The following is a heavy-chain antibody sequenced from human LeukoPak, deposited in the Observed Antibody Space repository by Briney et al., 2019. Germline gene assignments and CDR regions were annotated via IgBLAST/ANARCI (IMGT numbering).Heavy chain of an antibody. CDR1: GGSISSSSYY. Sequence: SETLSLTCTVSGGSISSSSYYWGWIRQPPGKGLEWIGSIYYSGSTYYNPSLKSRVTISVDTSKNQFSLKLSSVTAADTAVYYCARGALEYSAYDQTFDYWAQGTLVTVSS. J-gene: IGHJ4*02. CDR2: IYYSGST. CDR3: ARGALEYSAYDQTFDY. V-gene: IGHV4-39*01. D-gene: IGHD5-12*01.